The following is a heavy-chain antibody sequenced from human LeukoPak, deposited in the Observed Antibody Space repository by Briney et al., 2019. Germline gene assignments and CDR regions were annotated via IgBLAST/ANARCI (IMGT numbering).Heavy chain of an antibody. Sequence: VSYKASVLSFGLYAISWVRQAPCQGLEWMGGIIPIFGTANYAQNFQGRVTITTDDFTSTAFMELSSLTSEDTGVYYGAREGEAGQNWDYWGQGTLVTVSS. CDR1: VLSFGLYA. CDR2: IIPIFGTA. J-gene: IGHJ4*02. CDR3: AREGEAGQNWDY. V-gene: IGHV1-69*05. D-gene: IGHD3-16*01.